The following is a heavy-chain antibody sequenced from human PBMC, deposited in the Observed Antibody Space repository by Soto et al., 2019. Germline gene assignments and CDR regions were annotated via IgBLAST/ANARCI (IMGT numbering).Heavy chain of an antibody. CDR1: GGTFSSYA. D-gene: IGHD5-18*01. Sequence: SVKVSCKASGGTFSSYAISWVRQAPGQGLKRMGGIIPIFGTANYAQKFQGRVTITADESTSTAYMELSSLRSEDTAVYYCARVDREYSYGSTPPDYYYYYGMDVWGQGTTVTVSS. CDR2: IIPIFGTA. J-gene: IGHJ6*02. V-gene: IGHV1-69*13. CDR3: ARVDREYSYGSTPPDYYYYYGMDV.